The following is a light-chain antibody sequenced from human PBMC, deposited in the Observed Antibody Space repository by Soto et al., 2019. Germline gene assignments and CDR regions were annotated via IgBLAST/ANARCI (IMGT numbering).Light chain of an antibody. J-gene: IGKJ1*01. CDR3: QQRSNWPRWT. CDR2: DAS. CDR1: QSVSSY. V-gene: IGKV3-11*01. Sequence: EIVLTQSPATLSLSPGEIATLSCRSSQSVSSYLAWYQQKPGQAPRLLIYDASNRSTGIPARFSGSGSGTDFTLTISRLEPEDFAVYYCQQRSNWPRWTFGQGTKVEIK.